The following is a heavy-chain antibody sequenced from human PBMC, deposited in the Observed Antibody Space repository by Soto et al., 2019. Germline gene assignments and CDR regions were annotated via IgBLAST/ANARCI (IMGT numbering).Heavy chain of an antibody. V-gene: IGHV1-69*12. Sequence: QVQLVQSGAEVKKPGSSVKVSCKASGGTFSSYAISWVRQAPGQGLEWMGGIIPIFGTANYAQKFQGRVTITADESTSTAYMELSSLRSEDTAGYYCATSSSWYGEYYYYGMDVWGQGTTVTVSS. CDR2: IIPIFGTA. J-gene: IGHJ6*02. CDR3: ATSSSWYGEYYYYGMDV. CDR1: GGTFSSYA. D-gene: IGHD6-13*01.